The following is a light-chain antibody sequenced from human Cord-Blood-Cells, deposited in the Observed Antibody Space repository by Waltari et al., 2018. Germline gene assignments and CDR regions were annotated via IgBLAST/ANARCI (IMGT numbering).Light chain of an antibody. Sequence: EIVMTQSPATLSVSTGARATLSCRASQSVSSNLAWYQQKPGQAPRLLIYGASTRATGIPARFSGRGSGTEFTLTISGLQSEDFAVYYCQQYNNWPPAYTFGQGTKLEIK. V-gene: IGKV3-15*01. CDR3: QQYNNWPPAYT. J-gene: IGKJ2*01. CDR1: QSVSSN. CDR2: GAS.